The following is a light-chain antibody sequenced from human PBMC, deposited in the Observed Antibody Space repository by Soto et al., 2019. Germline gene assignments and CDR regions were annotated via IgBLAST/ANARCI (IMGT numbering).Light chain of an antibody. CDR1: QSVNSY. V-gene: IGKV3-11*01. Sequence: LTQSPATLSLSPGDRATLSCRASQSVNSYLAWYQQKPGQAPRLLIYDVSNRATGIPARFSGSGSGTDFTLTISSLEPEDFAGYFCQQRSKGPLCTFGQGTKLEIK. CDR3: QQRSKGPLCT. J-gene: IGKJ2*02. CDR2: DVS.